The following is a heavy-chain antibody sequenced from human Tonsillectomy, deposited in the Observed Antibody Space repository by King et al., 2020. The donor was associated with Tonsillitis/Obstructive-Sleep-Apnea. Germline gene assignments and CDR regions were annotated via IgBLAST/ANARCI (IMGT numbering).Heavy chain of an antibody. J-gene: IGHJ4*02. Sequence: EVQLVESGGGLVQPGGSLRLSCAASGFTFSSYWMSWVRQAPGKGLEWVANIKQDGSVKYYVDSVKGRFTISRDNAKNSLYLQMNSLRAEDTAVYFCARDRPWWAVTTLDYWGQGTLVTVSS. CDR2: IKQDGSVK. V-gene: IGHV3-7*01. D-gene: IGHD4-11*01. CDR1: GFTFSSYW. CDR3: ARDRPWWAVTTLDY.